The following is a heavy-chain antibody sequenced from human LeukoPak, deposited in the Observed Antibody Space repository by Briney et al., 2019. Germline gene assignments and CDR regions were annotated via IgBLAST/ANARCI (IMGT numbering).Heavy chain of an antibody. D-gene: IGHD3-10*01. CDR1: GFSFSSYG. Sequence: GGSLRLSCAAYGFSFSSYGMSWVRQSPGKGLEWVSSISASGGSTYYADSVKGRSTISRDNSKNTLYVQMNSLRVEDTAVYYCANEGTWFGVFAFDYWGQGTLVTVSS. CDR3: ANEGTWFGVFAFDY. J-gene: IGHJ4*02. CDR2: ISASGGST. V-gene: IGHV3-23*01.